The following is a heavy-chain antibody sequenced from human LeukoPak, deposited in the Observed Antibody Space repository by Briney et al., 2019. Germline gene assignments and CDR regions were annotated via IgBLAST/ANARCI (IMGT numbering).Heavy chain of an antibody. CDR3: VTDSCYC. CDR2: ISNTGSIA. V-gene: IGHV3-23*01. Sequence: GGSLRLSCAPSGFTFSRFSMSWVRQAPRKGLEWVGFISNTGSIASSADSVKGRFTISRDKSKNTVCLQMNSLRDADTALNYRVTDSCYCWGRGILVAVSS. J-gene: IGHJ4*02. D-gene: IGHD2-15*01. CDR1: GFTFSRFS.